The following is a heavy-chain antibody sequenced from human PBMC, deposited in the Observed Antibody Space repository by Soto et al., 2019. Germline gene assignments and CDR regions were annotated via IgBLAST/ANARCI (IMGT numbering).Heavy chain of an antibody. CDR1: GFTFSNAW. Sequence: GGSLRLSCAASGFTFSNAWMNWVRQAPGKGLEWVGRIKSKTDGGTTDYAAPVKGRFTISRDDSKNTLYLQMNSLKTEDTAVYYFTTDWSIFGVVMRYYYGMDVWGQGTTVTVSS. V-gene: IGHV3-15*07. D-gene: IGHD3-3*01. J-gene: IGHJ6*02. CDR3: TTDWSIFGVVMRYYYGMDV. CDR2: IKSKTDGGTT.